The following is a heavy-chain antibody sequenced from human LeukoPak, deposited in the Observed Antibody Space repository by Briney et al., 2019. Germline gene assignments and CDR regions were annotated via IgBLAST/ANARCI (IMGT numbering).Heavy chain of an antibody. CDR3: AKGAAVAVLDY. CDR2: ISSSGSTI. V-gene: IGHV3-11*04. D-gene: IGHD6-19*01. CDR1: GTTFSDYY. Sequence: GSLRLSCAASGTTFSDYYMSWIRQAPGKGLEWVSYISSSGSTIYYADSVKGRFTISRDNSKNTLYLQMNSLRAEDTAVYYCAKGAAVAVLDYWGQGTLVTVSS. J-gene: IGHJ4*02.